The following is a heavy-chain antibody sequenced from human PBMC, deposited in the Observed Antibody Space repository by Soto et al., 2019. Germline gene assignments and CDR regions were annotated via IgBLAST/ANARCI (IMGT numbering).Heavy chain of an antibody. CDR2: ISGSGGTT. V-gene: IGHV3-23*01. CDR3: ARQTRAPES. CDR1: GFTFSSYA. D-gene: IGHD3-10*01. J-gene: IGHJ5*02. Sequence: PGGSLRPSCAASGFTFSSYAMTWVRQSPGQGLEWVASISGSGGTTNYADSVKGRFTISRDNAKNSLYLQMNSLRAEDTAVYYCARQTRAPESWGQGTLVTVSS.